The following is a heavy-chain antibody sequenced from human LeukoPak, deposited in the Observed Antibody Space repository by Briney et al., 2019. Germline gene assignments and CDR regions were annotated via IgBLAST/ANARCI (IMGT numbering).Heavy chain of an antibody. CDR3: AKDSPVLTY. J-gene: IGHJ4*02. CDR2: ISGGAYST. V-gene: IGHV3-23*01. CDR1: GFTFSSHW. Sequence: PGGSLRLSCAASGFTFSSHWMSWVRQAPGKGLEWVSAISGGAYSTYYADSVKGRFTISRDNSRNTLYLQMNSLRAEDTAVYYCAKDSPVLTYWGQGTLVTVSS.